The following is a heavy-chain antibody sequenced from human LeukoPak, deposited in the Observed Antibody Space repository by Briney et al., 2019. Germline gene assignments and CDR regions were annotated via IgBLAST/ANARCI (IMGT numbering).Heavy chain of an antibody. D-gene: IGHD3-22*01. V-gene: IGHV1-46*01. CDR1: GYTFTGYY. Sequence: ASVKVSCTASGYTFTGYYMHWARHPPAQGLESMGITNPSRGSTSYAHKFQGRVTMTRAMSTSTVYKELSSLRSDDTAVYYCARGDAGYYDSSGYQDIWGQGTMVTVSS. CDR3: ARGDAGYYDSSGYQDI. CDR2: TNPSRGST. J-gene: IGHJ3*02.